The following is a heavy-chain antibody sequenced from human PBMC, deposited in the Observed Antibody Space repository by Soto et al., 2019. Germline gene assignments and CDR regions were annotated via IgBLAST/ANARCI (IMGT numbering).Heavy chain of an antibody. J-gene: IGHJ6*03. CDR3: ARERCSSTSCYLYYYYMDV. CDR2: IIPILGIA. CDR1: GGTFSSYT. V-gene: IGHV1-69*08. Sequence: QVQLVQSGAEVKKPGSSVKVSCKASGGTFSSYTISWVRQAPGQGLEWMGRIIPILGIANYAQKFQGRVTITADKSTSKAYMELSSLRSEDTDVYYCARERCSSTSCYLYYYYMDVWGKGTTVTVSS. D-gene: IGHD2-2*01.